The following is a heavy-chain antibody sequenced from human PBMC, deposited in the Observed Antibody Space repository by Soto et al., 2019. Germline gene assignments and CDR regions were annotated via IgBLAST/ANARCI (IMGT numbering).Heavy chain of an antibody. CDR1: GGTFSSYT. V-gene: IGHV1-69*02. D-gene: IGHD2-15*01. CDR3: AITRYCSGGSCYQIDY. Sequence: SVKVSCKASGGTFSSYTISWVRQAPGQGLEWMGRIIPILGIANYAQKFQGRVTITADKSTSTAYMELSSLRSEDTAVYYCAITRYCSGGSCYQIDYWGQGTLVTVSS. J-gene: IGHJ4*02. CDR2: IIPILGIA.